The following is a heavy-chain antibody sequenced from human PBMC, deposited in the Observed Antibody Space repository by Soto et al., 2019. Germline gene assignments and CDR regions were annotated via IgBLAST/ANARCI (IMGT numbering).Heavy chain of an antibody. D-gene: IGHD3-22*01. Sequence: SVKVSCKASGGTFSSYAISWVRQAPGQGLEWMGGIIPIFGTANYAQKFQGRVTITADESTSTAYMELSRLRSDDTAVYYCAREDILSSGYPSHFDYWGQGTLVTVSS. CDR2: IIPIFGTA. CDR3: AREDILSSGYPSHFDY. V-gene: IGHV1-69*13. J-gene: IGHJ4*02. CDR1: GGTFSSYA.